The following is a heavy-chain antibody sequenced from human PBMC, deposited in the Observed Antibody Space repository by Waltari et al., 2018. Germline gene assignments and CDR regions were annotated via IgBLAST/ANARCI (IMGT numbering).Heavy chain of an antibody. CDR2: IYYSGST. CDR3: ARESSTRKFDY. CDR1: GGSISSYS. Sequence: QVQLQESGPGLVKPSETLSLTCTVSGGSISSYSWSWIRQPPGKGLEWIGYIYYSGSTNYNPSLKSRVTISVDTSKNQFSLKLSSVTAADTAVYYCARESSTRKFDYWGQGTLVTVSS. J-gene: IGHJ4*02. V-gene: IGHV4-59*01.